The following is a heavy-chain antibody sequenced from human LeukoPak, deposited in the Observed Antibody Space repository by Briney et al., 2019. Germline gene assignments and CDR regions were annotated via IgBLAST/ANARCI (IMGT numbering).Heavy chain of an antibody. D-gene: IGHD4-17*01. CDR3: AKDGYGDYVFDY. Sequence: GGSPRLSCAASGFTFSSYAMSWVRQAPGKGLEWVSAISGSGGSTYYADSVKGRFTISRDNSKNTLYLQMNSLRAEDTAEYYCAKDGYGDYVFDYWGQGTLVTVSS. CDR1: GFTFSSYA. J-gene: IGHJ4*02. CDR2: ISGSGGST. V-gene: IGHV3-23*01.